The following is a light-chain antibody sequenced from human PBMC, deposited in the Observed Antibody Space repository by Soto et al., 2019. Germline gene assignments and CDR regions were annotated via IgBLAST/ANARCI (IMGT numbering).Light chain of an antibody. J-gene: IGLJ1*01. CDR3: NSYTTTSTYV. V-gene: IGLV2-14*01. Sequence: SFLTQPASGSDSPGQSIPISCTGTISDVGGYNYVSWYQHHPGKAPKLMIYEVSNRPSGVSNRFSGSKSGYTASLTISGLQAEDEADYYCNSYTTTSTYVFGTGTKVNVL. CDR1: ISDVGGYNY. CDR2: EVS.